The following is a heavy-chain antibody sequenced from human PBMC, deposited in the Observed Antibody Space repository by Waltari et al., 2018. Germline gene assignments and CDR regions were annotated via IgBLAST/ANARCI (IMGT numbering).Heavy chain of an antibody. CDR2: ISVSGTTI. J-gene: IGHJ4*02. V-gene: IGHV3-48*03. Sequence: EVQLVESGGGLVPPGGSLRLSCAASGFTFSSYEMNWVRQAPGKGLEWVSYISVSGTTIYYADSVKGRFTISRDNAKNSLYLQMNSLRAEDTAVYYCAKESGSSWSPLDYWGQGTLVTVSS. CDR1: GFTFSSYE. CDR3: AKESGSSWSPLDY. D-gene: IGHD6-13*01.